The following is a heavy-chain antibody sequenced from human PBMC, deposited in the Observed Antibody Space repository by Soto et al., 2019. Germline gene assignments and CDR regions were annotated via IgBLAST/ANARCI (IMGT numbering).Heavy chain of an antibody. V-gene: IGHV3-23*01. CDR3: ANAHDVRVGDLSIFYF. D-gene: IGHD3-16*01. CDR1: GFTFSYYA. Sequence: GGSLRLSCAASGFTFSYYAMHWVRQAPGKGLEWVSAISASDITTYYADSVQGRFTISRDNSKNTLYLQLNSLRTDDTAVYYCANAHDVRVGDLSIFYFWGQRTLVIGSS. CDR2: ISASDITT. J-gene: IGHJ4*02.